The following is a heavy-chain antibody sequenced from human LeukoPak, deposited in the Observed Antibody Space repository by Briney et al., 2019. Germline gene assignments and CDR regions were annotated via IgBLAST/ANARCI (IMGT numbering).Heavy chain of an antibody. D-gene: IGHD6-19*01. V-gene: IGHV3-48*01. CDR3: ARAVNGIDL. CDR1: GFIFSSNA. Sequence: PGGSLRLSCEASGFIFSSNAMTWVRQAPGKGLEWVSYISSSSSTTYYADSVKGRFTISRDNGKNSLYLQMNSLRAEDTAVYYCARAVNGIDLWGQGTLVTVSS. CDR2: ISSSSSTT. J-gene: IGHJ5*02.